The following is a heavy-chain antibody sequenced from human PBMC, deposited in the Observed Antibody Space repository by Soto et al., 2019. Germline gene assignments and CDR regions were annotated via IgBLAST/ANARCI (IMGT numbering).Heavy chain of an antibody. CDR2: IRNDGTST. CDR1: GFTFSNHW. Sequence: GESLKISCAASGFTFSNHWMHWVRQAPGKGLVWVSRIRNDGTSTSYADSVKGRFTISRDNAKNTLYLQMNSLRAEDTAMYYCTRGPPDESRNYYPGDYWGQGTLVTVSS. V-gene: IGHV3-74*01. CDR3: TRGPPDESRNYYPGDY. D-gene: IGHD1-26*01. J-gene: IGHJ4*02.